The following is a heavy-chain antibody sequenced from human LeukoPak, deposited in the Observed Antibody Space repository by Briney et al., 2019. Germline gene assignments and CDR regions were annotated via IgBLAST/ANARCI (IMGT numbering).Heavy chain of an antibody. CDR1: RFTFSSYA. CDR3: AKDYGDYGGWFDP. J-gene: IGHJ5*02. Sequence: GGSLRLSCAASRFTFSSYAMSWVRQAPGEGLEWVSTISGRGDSTYYADSVKGRFTISRDNSRNTLYLQMNTLRAEDTAVYYCAKDYGDYGGWFDPWGQGTLVTVSS. CDR2: ISGRGDST. V-gene: IGHV3-23*01. D-gene: IGHD4-17*01.